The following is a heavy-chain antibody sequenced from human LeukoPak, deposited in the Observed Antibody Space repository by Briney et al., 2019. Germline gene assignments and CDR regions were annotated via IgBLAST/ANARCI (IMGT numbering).Heavy chain of an antibody. CDR2: IYYSGST. J-gene: IGHJ3*02. V-gene: IGHV4-59*01. CDR3: AREGRGYSYGYQRSDAFDI. Sequence: SETLSLTCTVSGGSLSSYYWSWIRQPPGKGLEWIGYIYYSGSTNYNPSHKSRVTISVDTSKNQFSLKLSSGTAAVTAVYYCAREGRGYSYGYQRSDAFDIWGQGTMVTASS. CDR1: GGSLSSYY. D-gene: IGHD5-18*01.